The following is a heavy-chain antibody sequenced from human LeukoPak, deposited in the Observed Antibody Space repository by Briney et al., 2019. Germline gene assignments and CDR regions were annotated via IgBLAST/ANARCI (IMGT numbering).Heavy chain of an antibody. CDR2: INTDGTVT. J-gene: IGHJ4*02. CDR1: GFTFSKDW. Sequence: GGSLRLSCAASGFTFSKDWMLWVRQAPGRGLESVSRINTDGTVTTYADSVKGRFTVSRDNADNTMFLQMNSVRDEDTAVYYCATKQWLAPPPDSWGQGTPVTVSS. V-gene: IGHV3-74*01. D-gene: IGHD6-19*01. CDR3: ATKQWLAPPPDS.